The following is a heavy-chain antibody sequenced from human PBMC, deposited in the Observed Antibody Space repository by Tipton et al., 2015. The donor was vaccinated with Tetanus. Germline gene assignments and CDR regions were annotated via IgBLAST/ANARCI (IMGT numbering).Heavy chain of an antibody. Sequence: QLVQSGAEVKKPGESLKISCKGSGYNFTSYWIGWVRQMPGKGPEWMGIIYPGDSDTRYSPPFQGQVTISADKSISTAYLQWSSLTASHHAMYYCARQAGLDPLRAFDIWGQGTMVTVSS. CDR1: GYNFTSYW. V-gene: IGHV5-51*01. CDR3: ARQAGLDPLRAFDI. J-gene: IGHJ3*02. D-gene: IGHD6-19*01. CDR2: IYPGDSDT.